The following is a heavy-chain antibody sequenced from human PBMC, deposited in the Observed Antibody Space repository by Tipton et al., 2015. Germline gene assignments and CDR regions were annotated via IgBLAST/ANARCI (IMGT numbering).Heavy chain of an antibody. J-gene: IGHJ4*02. D-gene: IGHD3-22*01. Sequence: TLSLTCTVSGDSINRYYWSWIRQPPGKGLECIGYIYYTGSTHYNPSLKSRVTISVDTSKSQFFLKLSSVTAADTAVYYCARETTYYYDSSGGPVNYFDYWGQGTLVTVSS. CDR3: ARETTYYYDSSGGPVNYFDY. CDR2: IYYTGST. CDR1: GDSINRYY. V-gene: IGHV4-59*01.